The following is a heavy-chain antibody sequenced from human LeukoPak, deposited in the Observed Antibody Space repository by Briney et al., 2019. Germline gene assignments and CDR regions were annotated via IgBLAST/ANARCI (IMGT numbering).Heavy chain of an antibody. V-gene: IGHV3-30*02. CDR2: ILYDGSKK. J-gene: IGHJ4*02. D-gene: IGHD3-22*01. Sequence: GGSLRLSCAASGFTFSHHGVHWVRQAPGKGLEWVAFILYDGSKKYYVDSVKGRFTISRDNSKNALSLQMNSLRPGDTAIYYCARAVDKGTGYYMDFWGQGTLVTVSS. CDR3: ARAVDKGTGYYMDF. CDR1: GFTFSHHG.